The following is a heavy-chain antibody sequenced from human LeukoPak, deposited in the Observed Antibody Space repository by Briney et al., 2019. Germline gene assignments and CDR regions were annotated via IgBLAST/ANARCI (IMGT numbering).Heavy chain of an antibody. CDR2: IYYSGST. J-gene: IGHJ5*02. D-gene: IGHD3-22*01. V-gene: IGHV4-30-4*01. Sequence: SETLSLTCTVSGGSISSGDSYWSWIRQPPGKGLEWIGYIYYSGSTYYNPSLKSRVTISVDTSKNQFSLKLSSVTAADTAVYYCARGPPDYYDSSTYNWFDPWGQGTLVTVSS. CDR1: GGSISSGDSY. CDR3: ARGPPDYYDSSTYNWFDP.